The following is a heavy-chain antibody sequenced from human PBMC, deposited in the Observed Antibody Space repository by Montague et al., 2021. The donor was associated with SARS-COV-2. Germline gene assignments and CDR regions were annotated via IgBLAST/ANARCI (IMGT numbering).Heavy chain of an antibody. V-gene: IGHV4-39*02. CDR1: GGSFSPYY. CDR3: ARRGRKLLPVATTIGGFDI. D-gene: IGHD5-12*01. CDR2: IYDSGST. J-gene: IGHJ3*02. Sequence: SETLSLTCAVYGGSFSPYYWAWIRQSPGKGLEWIGSIYDSGSTYYNPSLKSRVTISVDTSKNHFSLKLNSVTAADTAVYYCARRGRKLLPVATTIGGFDIWGQGTMVTVSS.